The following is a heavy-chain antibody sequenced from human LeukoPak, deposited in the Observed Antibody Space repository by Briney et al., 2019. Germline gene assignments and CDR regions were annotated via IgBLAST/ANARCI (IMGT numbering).Heavy chain of an antibody. CDR3: ARHTPVCSGGSCRHWFDP. V-gene: IGHV4-34*01. D-gene: IGHD2-15*01. J-gene: IGHJ5*02. Sequence: SETLSLTCAVYGGSFSGYYWSWIRQPPGKGLEWIGEINHSGSTNYNTSLKSRVTISVDTSKNQFSLKLSSVTAADTAVYYCARHTPVCSGGSCRHWFDPWGQGTLVTVSS. CDR1: GGSFSGYY. CDR2: INHSGST.